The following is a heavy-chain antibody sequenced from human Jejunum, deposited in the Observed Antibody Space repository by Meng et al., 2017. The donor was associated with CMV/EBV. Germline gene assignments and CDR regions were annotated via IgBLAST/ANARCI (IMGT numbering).Heavy chain of an antibody. CDR3: ARDGATGYFGDYFFDY. CDR2: IRSNGGSV. D-gene: IGHD3-9*01. CDR1: GFTFSEYV. J-gene: IGHJ4*02. Sequence: GFTFSEYVMHWVRQAPGKGLEHVSLIRSNGGSVYYADSVKGRFTISRDNSKNTLYLQMGSLRAEDMAVYYCARDGATGYFGDYFFDYWGQGTLVTVSS. V-gene: IGHV3-64*02.